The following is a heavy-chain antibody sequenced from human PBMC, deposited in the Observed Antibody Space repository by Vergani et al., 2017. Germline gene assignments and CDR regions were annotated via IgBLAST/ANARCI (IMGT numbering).Heavy chain of an antibody. CDR2: INHSGST. D-gene: IGHD3-9*01. CDR3: ARVTHDILTGHNWFDP. V-gene: IGHV4-34*01. CDR1: GGSFSGYY. Sequence: QVQLQQWGAGLLKPSETLSLTCAVYGGSFSGYYWSWIRQPPGKGLECIGEINHSGSTNYNPSLKSRVTISVDTSKNQFSLKLSSVTAADTAVYYCARVTHDILTGHNWFDPWGQGTLVTVSS. J-gene: IGHJ5*02.